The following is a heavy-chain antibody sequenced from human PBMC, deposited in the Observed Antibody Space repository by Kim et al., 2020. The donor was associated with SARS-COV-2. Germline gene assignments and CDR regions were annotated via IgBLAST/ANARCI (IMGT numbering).Heavy chain of an antibody. CDR3: ARGFDCSSTSCYAFDL. J-gene: IGHJ3*01. V-gene: IGHV3-11*04. D-gene: IGHD2-2*01. Sequence: SVKGRFTISRDNAKNSLHLQMSSLRAEDTAVYFCARGFDCSSTSCYAFDLWGQGTMVTVSS.